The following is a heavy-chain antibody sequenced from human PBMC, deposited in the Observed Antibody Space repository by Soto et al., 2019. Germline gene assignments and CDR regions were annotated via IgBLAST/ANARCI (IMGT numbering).Heavy chain of an antibody. CDR3: ARGPNPVGATRYDY. Sequence: ASVKVSCKASGYTFTGYYMHWVRQAPGQGLEWMGWINPNSGGTNYAQKFQGWVTMTRDTSISTAYMELSRLRSDDTAVYYCARGPNPVGATRYDYWGQGTLVTVSS. V-gene: IGHV1-2*04. J-gene: IGHJ4*02. CDR2: INPNSGGT. CDR1: GYTFTGYY. D-gene: IGHD1-26*01.